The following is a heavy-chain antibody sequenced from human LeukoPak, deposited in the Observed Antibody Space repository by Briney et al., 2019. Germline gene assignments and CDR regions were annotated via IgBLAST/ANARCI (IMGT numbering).Heavy chain of an antibody. Sequence: SVKVSFKASGCTFISYAISWVRQAPGQGLEWMGGIIPIFGTANYAQKFQGRVTITTDESTRTAYMELSSLRSEDTAVYYCARGVIDRNYYYYMDVWGKGTTVTVSS. CDR2: IIPIFGTA. CDR1: GCTFISYA. V-gene: IGHV1-69*05. CDR3: ARGVIDRNYYYYMDV. J-gene: IGHJ6*03.